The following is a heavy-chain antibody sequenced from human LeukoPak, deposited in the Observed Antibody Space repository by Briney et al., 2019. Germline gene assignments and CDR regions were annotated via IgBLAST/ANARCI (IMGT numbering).Heavy chain of an antibody. CDR1: GFTFDDYA. Sequence: GGSLRLSCAASGFTFDDYAMHWVRQAPGKGLEWVSGISWNSGSIGYADSVKGRFTISRDNAKNSLYLQMNSQRAEDTALYYCAKDSSSSFYYYFYGMDVWGQGTTVTVSS. CDR2: ISWNSGSI. J-gene: IGHJ6*02. CDR3: AKDSSSSFYYYFYGMDV. V-gene: IGHV3-9*01. D-gene: IGHD6-13*01.